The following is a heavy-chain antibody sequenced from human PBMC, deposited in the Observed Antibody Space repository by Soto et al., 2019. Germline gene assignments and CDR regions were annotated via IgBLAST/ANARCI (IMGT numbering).Heavy chain of an antibody. CDR1: GFTFSSYS. CDR2: ISSSSSTI. CDR3: ARGEGGWYPGRQFDY. D-gene: IGHD6-19*01. V-gene: IGHV3-48*02. J-gene: IGHJ4*02. Sequence: EVQLVESGGGLVQPGGSLRLSCAASGFTFSSYSMNWVRQAPGKGLEWVSYISSSSSTIYYADSVKGRFTISRDNAKNSLYLQMNSLRDEDTAVYCCARGEGGWYPGRQFDYWGQGTLVTVSS.